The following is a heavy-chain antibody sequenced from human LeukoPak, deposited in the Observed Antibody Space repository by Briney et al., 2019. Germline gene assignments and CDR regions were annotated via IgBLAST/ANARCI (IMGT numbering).Heavy chain of an antibody. D-gene: IGHD3-10*01. CDR1: VFPFSRYS. CDR3: AKVRGYSWFDP. CDR2: ITSSGDTI. Sequence: GGSLRLSCTTSVFPFSRYSMNWVRQAPGKGLEWVSYITSSGDTIYYADSVKGRFTISRDNSKNTLYLQMNSLRAEDTAVYYCAKVRGYSWFDPWGQGTLVTVSS. J-gene: IGHJ5*02. V-gene: IGHV3-48*01.